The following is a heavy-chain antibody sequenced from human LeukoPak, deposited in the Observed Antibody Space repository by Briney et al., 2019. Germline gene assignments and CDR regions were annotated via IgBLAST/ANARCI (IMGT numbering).Heavy chain of an antibody. D-gene: IGHD2/OR15-2a*01. CDR1: GYTFASYG. J-gene: IGHJ3*02. CDR3: ARVPNQYCTSRCYYTAFDI. Sequence: ASVKVSCKASGYTFASYGISWVRQAPGQGLEWMGWISGFNGNTNHAQNLQDRVTMTTDTSTSTAYMELRSLRSDHTAVYFCARVPNQYCTSRCYYTAFDIWGQGTMVTVSS. V-gene: IGHV1-18*01. CDR2: ISGFNGNT.